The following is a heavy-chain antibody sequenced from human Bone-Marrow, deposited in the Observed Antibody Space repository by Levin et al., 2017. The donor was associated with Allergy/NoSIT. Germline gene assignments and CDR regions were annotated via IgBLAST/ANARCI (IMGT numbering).Heavy chain of an antibody. CDR3: ARESTYYSDSSGYNLFDY. CDR1: GDSVSNGRYY. J-gene: IGHJ4*02. CDR2: VYYNGNT. Sequence: PSETLSLTCRVSGDSVSNGRYYWNWIRQPPGKGLEWIGYVYYNGNTNYNPSLKSRVTISVDTSNNQFSLMLSSVTAADTAVYYCARESTYYSDSSGYNLFDYWGQGALVTVSS. D-gene: IGHD3-22*01. V-gene: IGHV4-61*01.